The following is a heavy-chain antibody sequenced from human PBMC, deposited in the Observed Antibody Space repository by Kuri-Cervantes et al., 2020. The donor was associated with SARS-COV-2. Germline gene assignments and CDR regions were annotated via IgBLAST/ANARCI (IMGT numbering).Heavy chain of an antibody. Sequence: ETLSLTCATSGFTFSSYSMNWVRQAPGKGLEWVSSISSSSSYIYYADSVKGRFTISRDNAKNSLYLQMNSLRAENTAVYYCARDTRLGQPEFRDWFDPWGQGTQVTVSS. CDR1: GFTFSSYS. CDR3: ARDTRLGQPEFRDWFDP. CDR2: ISSSSSYI. D-gene: IGHD3-16*01. J-gene: IGHJ5*02. V-gene: IGHV3-21*01.